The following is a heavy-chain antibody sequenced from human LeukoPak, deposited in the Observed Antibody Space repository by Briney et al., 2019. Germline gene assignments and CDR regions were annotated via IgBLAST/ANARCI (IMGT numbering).Heavy chain of an antibody. CDR1: GFTLSSYD. Sequence: GGSLRLSCAGSGFTLSSYDMHWVRQGTGKGLEWVSAIGTAGDRYYPGSVKGRFTISRENAKNSLFLQMNSLTAGDTAVYYCARAASGYGFDYWGQGTPVTVSS. CDR3: ARAASGYGFDY. CDR2: IGTAGDR. D-gene: IGHD5-12*01. J-gene: IGHJ4*02. V-gene: IGHV3-13*01.